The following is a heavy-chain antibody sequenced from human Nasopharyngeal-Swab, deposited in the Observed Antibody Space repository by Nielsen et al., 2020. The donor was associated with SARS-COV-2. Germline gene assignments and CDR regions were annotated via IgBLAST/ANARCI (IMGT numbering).Heavy chain of an antibody. CDR3: AREHLVHSYYYGMDV. CDR1: GGSSTGYS. CDR2: IIYSGST. V-gene: IGHV4-34*12. J-gene: IGHJ6*02. Sequence: SETLSPTCALYGGSSTGYSWSCIRQPPGKWLEWIGEIIYSGSTTYNPSLRTRATISVATSKNQFSLKLSSVTAADTAVYYCAREHLVHSYYYGMDVWGQGTTVTVSS. D-gene: IGHD6-6*01.